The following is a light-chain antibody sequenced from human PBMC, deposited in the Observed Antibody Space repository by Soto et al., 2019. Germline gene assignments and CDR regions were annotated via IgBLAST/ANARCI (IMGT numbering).Light chain of an antibody. CDR3: ISYAGSSNV. J-gene: IGLJ1*01. V-gene: IGLV2-8*01. CDR2: EVS. Sequence: QSALTQPPSASGSPGQSVTISCTGTSSDVGSYDYVSWYQQHPGKAPKLMIYEVSKRPSGVPDRFSSSKSGNTASLTVSGLQAEDEADYYCISYAGSSNVFGTGTKLTVL. CDR1: SSDVGSYDY.